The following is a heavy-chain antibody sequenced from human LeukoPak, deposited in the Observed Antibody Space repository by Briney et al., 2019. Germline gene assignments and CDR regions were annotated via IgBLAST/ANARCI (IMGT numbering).Heavy chain of an antibody. V-gene: IGHV3-33*01. CDR1: GFTFSSYG. CDR2: IWYDGSNK. Sequence: GRSLRLSCAASGFTFSSYGMHWVRQAPGKGLEWVAVIWYDGSNKYYADSVKGRFTISRDNSKNTLYVQMNSLRAEDTAVYYCAGSFGELLDYWGQGTLVTVSS. D-gene: IGHD3-10*01. CDR3: AGSFGELLDY. J-gene: IGHJ4*02.